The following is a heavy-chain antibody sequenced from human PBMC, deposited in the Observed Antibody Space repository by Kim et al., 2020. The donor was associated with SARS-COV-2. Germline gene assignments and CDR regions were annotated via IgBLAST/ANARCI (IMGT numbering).Heavy chain of an antibody. D-gene: IGHD3-22*01. CDR3: ARSYYGFDQ. Sequence: ASVKVSCKASGYTFINYEINWVRQATGQGLEWMGTINPNIGDTVYAQKFQGRVSISRTNSMSLAYMELSGLRSEDTALYYCARSYYGFDQWGQGTLVTVSS. V-gene: IGHV1-8*01. CDR1: GYTFINYE. J-gene: IGHJ4*02. CDR2: INPNIGDT.